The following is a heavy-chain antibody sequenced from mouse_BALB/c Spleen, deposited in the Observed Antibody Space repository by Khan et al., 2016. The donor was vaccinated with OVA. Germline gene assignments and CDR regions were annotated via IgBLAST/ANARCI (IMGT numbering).Heavy chain of an antibody. J-gene: IGHJ4*01. Sequence: QVQLKQSGPGLVAPSQSLSITCTISGFSFTNYGIHWVRQPPGKGLEWLVVIWSDGRTSYNSALKSRLSISRDNSKSQVFLRMNSLQTDDTAMYYCARQPYFHYYIMDYWGQGTSVIVSS. D-gene: IGHD2-10*01. CDR3: ARQPYFHYYIMDY. V-gene: IGHV2-6-1*01. CDR2: IWSDGRT. CDR1: GFSFTNYG.